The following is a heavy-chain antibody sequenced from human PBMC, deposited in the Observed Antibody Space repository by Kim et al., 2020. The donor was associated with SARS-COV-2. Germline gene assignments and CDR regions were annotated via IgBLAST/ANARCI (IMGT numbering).Heavy chain of an antibody. CDR1: GGSFSGYY. CDR3: SIFTGGYYYGMDV. CDR2: INHSGST. Sequence: SETLSLTCAVYGGSFSGYYWSWIRQPPGKGLEWIGEINHSGSTNYNPSLKSRVTISVDTSKNQFSLKLSSVTAADTAVYYCSIFTGGYYYGMDVWVQGTT. V-gene: IGHV4-34*01. J-gene: IGHJ6*02. D-gene: IGHD3-16*01.